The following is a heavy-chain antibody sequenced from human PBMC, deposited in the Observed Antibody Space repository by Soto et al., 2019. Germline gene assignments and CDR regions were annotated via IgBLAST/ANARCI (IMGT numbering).Heavy chain of an antibody. CDR2: VFHSGDT. CDR3: TRLIYDSSRNYFYFDF. J-gene: IGHJ4*02. CDR1: GGSISGRNW. Sequence: QVHLQESGPGLVKPSGTLSLTCVVSGGSISGRNWWSWVRQAPGKGLEGIGEVFHSGDTTYSPSLRSRVSISVDKSKNQFSLNLNSVPAADTAVYYCTRLIYDSSRNYFYFDFWGQGALVTVSS. V-gene: IGHV4-4*02. D-gene: IGHD3-22*01.